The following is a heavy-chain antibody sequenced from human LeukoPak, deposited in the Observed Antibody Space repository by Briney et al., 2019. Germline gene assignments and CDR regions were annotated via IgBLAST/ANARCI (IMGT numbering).Heavy chain of an antibody. V-gene: IGHV3-30-3*01. Sequence: GRSLRLSCAASGFTFSGYAMHWVRQAPGKGLQWVAGISFDGNNKYYADSVKGRFTISRDNSRDTLDLQMNSLRGEDTAVYYCARERGSGSYHPFDPWGQGTLATVSS. CDR1: GFTFSGYA. D-gene: IGHD3-10*01. J-gene: IGHJ5*02. CDR2: ISFDGNNK. CDR3: ARERGSGSYHPFDP.